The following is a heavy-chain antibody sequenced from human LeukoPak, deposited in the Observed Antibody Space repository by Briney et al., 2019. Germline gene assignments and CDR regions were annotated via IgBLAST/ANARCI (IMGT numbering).Heavy chain of an antibody. J-gene: IGHJ4*02. D-gene: IGHD2-2*01. CDR1: GFTFSSYA. V-gene: IGHV3-23*01. Sequence: GGSLRLSCAASGFTFSSYAMSWVRQAPGKGLEWVSAISGSGGGTYYADYVKGRFTISRDNSKNTLYLQMNSLRAEDTAVYYCAKDSCSSTSCYWDYWGQGTLVTVSS. CDR2: ISGSGGGT. CDR3: AKDSCSSTSCYWDY.